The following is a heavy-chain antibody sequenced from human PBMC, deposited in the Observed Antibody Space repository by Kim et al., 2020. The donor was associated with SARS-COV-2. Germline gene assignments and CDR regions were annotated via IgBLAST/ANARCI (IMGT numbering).Heavy chain of an antibody. D-gene: IGHD6-19*01. CDR2: ST. J-gene: IGHJ4*02. CDR3: ARHESGWLVQ. Sequence: STNDNPALKSRVTISVDTSKNQLSLKLSSVTAADTAVYYCARHESGWLVQWGQGTLVTVSS. V-gene: IGHV4-59*08.